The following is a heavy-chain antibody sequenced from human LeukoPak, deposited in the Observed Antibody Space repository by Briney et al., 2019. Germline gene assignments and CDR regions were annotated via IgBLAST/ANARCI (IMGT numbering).Heavy chain of an antibody. CDR2: IIPILGIA. Sequence: ASVKVSCKASGGTFSSYAISWVRQAPGQGLEWMGRIIPILGIANYAQKFQGRVTITADKSTSTVYIELSSLRSEDTAVYYCARHSSWYAENWFDPWGQGTLVTVSS. D-gene: IGHD6-13*01. CDR1: GGTFSSYA. J-gene: IGHJ5*02. V-gene: IGHV1-69*04. CDR3: ARHSSWYAENWFDP.